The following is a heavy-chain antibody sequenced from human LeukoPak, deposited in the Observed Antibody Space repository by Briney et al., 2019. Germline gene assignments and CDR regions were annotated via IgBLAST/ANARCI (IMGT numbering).Heavy chain of an antibody. CDR1: GDSMNEYY. V-gene: IGHV4-59*08. CDR3: ARVVAAKRRESRWFDP. J-gene: IGHJ5*02. D-gene: IGHD2-15*01. Sequence: SETLSLTCTVSGDSMNEYYWSWVRQPPGQGLEGIGYVYYSGSTTYNPSLKSRVTISVDTSKNQFSLKLSSVTAADTAVYYCARVVAAKRRESRWFDPWGQGTLVTVSS. CDR2: VYYSGST.